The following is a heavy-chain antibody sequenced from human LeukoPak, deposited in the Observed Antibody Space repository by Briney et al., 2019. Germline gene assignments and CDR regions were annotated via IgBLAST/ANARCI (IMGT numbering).Heavy chain of an antibody. CDR1: GFTFSSYD. J-gene: IGHJ6*02. D-gene: IGHD6-19*01. CDR3: ARGGQWLPQGYYYYYYGMDV. Sequence: GGSLRLSCAASGFTFSSYDMHWVRQATGKGLEWVSAIGTAGDTYYPGSVKGRFTISRENAKNSLYLQMNSLRAGDTAVYYCARGGQWLPQGYYYYYYGMDVWGQGTTVTVSS. CDR2: IGTAGDT. V-gene: IGHV3-13*01.